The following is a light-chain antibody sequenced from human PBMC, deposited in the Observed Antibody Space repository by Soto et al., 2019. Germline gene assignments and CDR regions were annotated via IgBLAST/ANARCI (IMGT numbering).Light chain of an antibody. V-gene: IGLV2-8*01. Sequence: QSALAQPPSASGSPGQSVTISCTGTSSDVGAYNYVSWYQQHRGKAPKLIIYDVSQRPSGIPDRFSGSKSGNTASLTVSGLQAEDEAFYYCNSFAGSAHVVFGGGTQLTVL. CDR3: NSFAGSAHVV. CDR2: DVS. J-gene: IGLJ2*01. CDR1: SSDVGAYNY.